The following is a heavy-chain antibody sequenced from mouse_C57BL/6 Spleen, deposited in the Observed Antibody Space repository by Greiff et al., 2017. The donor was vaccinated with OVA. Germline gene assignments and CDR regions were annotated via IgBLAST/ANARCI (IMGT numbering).Heavy chain of an antibody. V-gene: IGHV1-69*01. Sequence: QVQLQQPGAELVMPGASVKLSCKASGYTFTSYWMHWVKQRPGQGLEWIGEIDPSDSYTNYNQKFKGKSTLTVDKSSSTAYMQLSSLTSEDSAVYYCARRREGYFDYWGQGTTLTVSS. CDR3: ARRREGYFDY. CDR2: IDPSDSYT. J-gene: IGHJ2*01. CDR1: GYTFTSYW.